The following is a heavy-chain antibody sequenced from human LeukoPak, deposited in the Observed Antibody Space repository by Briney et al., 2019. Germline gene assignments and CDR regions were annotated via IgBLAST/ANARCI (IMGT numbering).Heavy chain of an antibody. J-gene: IGHJ5*02. Sequence: GASVTVSCKASGYTFTGYYMHWVRQAPGQGLEWMGWINPNSGGTNYAQKFQGRVTMTRDTSISTAYMELSRLRSDDTAVYYCARVRSGYYPFDPWGQGTLVTVSS. D-gene: IGHD4-17*01. V-gene: IGHV1-2*02. CDR1: GYTFTGYY. CDR2: INPNSGGT. CDR3: ARVRSGYYPFDP.